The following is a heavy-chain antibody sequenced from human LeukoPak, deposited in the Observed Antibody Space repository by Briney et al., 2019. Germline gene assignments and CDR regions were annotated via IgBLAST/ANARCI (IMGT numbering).Heavy chain of an antibody. Sequence: SLRLSCAASGFTCSTYVMSWVRQAPGKGLEWLSLILHNGDSTYYADSVKGRFTISRDNSKNTLYLQMNSLRAEDTAVYYCARLSSFAFDIWGQGTMVTVSS. J-gene: IGHJ3*02. CDR1: GFTCSTYV. CDR3: ARLSSFAFDI. V-gene: IGHV3-23*01. CDR2: ILHNGDST. D-gene: IGHD3-16*02.